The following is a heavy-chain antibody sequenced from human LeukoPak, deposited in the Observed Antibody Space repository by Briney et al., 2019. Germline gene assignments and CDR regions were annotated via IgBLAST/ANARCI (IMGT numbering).Heavy chain of an antibody. J-gene: IGHJ4*02. V-gene: IGHV3-23*01. CDR3: AKDWRVSGDHYSPFDY. Sequence: GGSLRLSCAASGFTFSSHAMSWVRQAPGKGLEWVAAISRSGGNTYYGDSVRGRFTISRDSSKNTLHLQMDSLRAEDTAVYYCAKDWRVSGDHYSPFDYWGQGTLVTVSS. D-gene: IGHD4-11*01. CDR1: GFTFSSHA. CDR2: ISRSGGNT.